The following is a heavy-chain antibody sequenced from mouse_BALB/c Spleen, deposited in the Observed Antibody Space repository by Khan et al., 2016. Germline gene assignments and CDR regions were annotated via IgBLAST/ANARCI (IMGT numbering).Heavy chain of an antibody. J-gene: IGHJ2*01. Sequence: VQLQQPGPSLVKPSQTLSLTCSVTADSITSGYWNWIRKFPGNKLEYMGYISYSGNTYYNPSLTSRISITRDTSENQYYLQLNSVTTEDTATYYCARYDGYFFDYWGQGTTLTVSS. D-gene: IGHD2-3*01. CDR3: ARYDGYFFDY. V-gene: IGHV3-8*02. CDR1: ADSITSGY. CDR2: ISYSGNT.